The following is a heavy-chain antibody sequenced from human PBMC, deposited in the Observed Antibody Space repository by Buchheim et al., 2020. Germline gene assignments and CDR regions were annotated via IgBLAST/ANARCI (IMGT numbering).Heavy chain of an antibody. J-gene: IGHJ4*02. D-gene: IGHD2/OR15-2a*01. V-gene: IGHV3-30*18. CDR2: ISYDGNKK. Sequence: QVQLVESGGGVVQTGRSLRLSCAASGFTFSSYGMHWVRQAPGKGLEWVALISYDGNKKYFADSVKGRFTISRDNSKNMLYLQMSSLKTEDTAIYYCAKNRDPYPYLREFDYWGQGTL. CDR3: AKNRDPYPYLREFDY. CDR1: GFTFSSYG.